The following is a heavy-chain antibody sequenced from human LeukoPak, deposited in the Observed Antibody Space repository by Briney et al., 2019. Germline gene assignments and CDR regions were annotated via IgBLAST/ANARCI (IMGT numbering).Heavy chain of an antibody. J-gene: IGHJ4*02. CDR3: ARDRGVSGSSWFNY. Sequence: KPGGSLRLSCAASGFTFSSYSMNWVRQAPGKGLEWVSSISSSSSYIYYADSVKGRFTISRDNAKNSLYLQMNSLRAEDTAVYYCARDRGVSGSSWFNYWGQGTLVTVSS. D-gene: IGHD6-13*01. V-gene: IGHV3-21*01. CDR2: ISSSSSYI. CDR1: GFTFSSYS.